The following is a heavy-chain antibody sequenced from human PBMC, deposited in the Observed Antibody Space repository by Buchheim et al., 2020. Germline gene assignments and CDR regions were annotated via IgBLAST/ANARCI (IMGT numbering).Heavy chain of an antibody. V-gene: IGHV3-66*01. CDR3: ARGSGSYLGGFDY. J-gene: IGHJ4*02. CDR2: IYSGGST. D-gene: IGHD1-26*01. Sequence: VQLVESGGGLVKPGGSLRLSCAASGFTFSDYYMSWIRQAPGKGLEWVSVIYSGGSTYYADSVKGRFTISRDNSKNTLYLQMNSLRAEDTAVYYCARGSGSYLGGFDYWGQGTL. CDR1: GFTFSDYY.